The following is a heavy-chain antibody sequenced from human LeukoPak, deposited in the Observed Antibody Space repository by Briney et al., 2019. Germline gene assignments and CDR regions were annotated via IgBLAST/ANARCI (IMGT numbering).Heavy chain of an antibody. CDR2: INRRGCT. J-gene: IGHJ6*03. CDR3: ARLDYHYYMDV. Sequence: SETLSLTCAVYGGSFSGYYWSWIRQPPGKGLEWIGEINRRGCTNYNPSLKSRVTISVDTSKSQFSLKLSSVSAADTAVYYCARLDYHYYMDVWGKGTTVTVSS. CDR1: GGSFSGYY. V-gene: IGHV4-34*01.